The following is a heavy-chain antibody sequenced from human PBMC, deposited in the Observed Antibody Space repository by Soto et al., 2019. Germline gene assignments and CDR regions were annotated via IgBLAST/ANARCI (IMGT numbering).Heavy chain of an antibody. CDR1: GGFVSSGNYY. CDR3: ARVERGTATTVVDAFDI. J-gene: IGHJ3*02. D-gene: IGHD1-1*01. Sequence: QVQLQQWGAGLLKPSETLSITCAVYGGFVSSGNYYWSWIRQPPGKGQEWIGEMSHSGGTHFNPSLKSRVTISVDTSKNQFSLKMSSVTAADTALYYCARVERGTATTVVDAFDIWGPGTMVTVSS. CDR2: MSHSGGT. V-gene: IGHV4-34*01.